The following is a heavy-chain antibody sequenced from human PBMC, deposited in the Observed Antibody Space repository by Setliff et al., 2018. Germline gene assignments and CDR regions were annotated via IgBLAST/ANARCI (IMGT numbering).Heavy chain of an antibody. V-gene: IGHV4-59*01. Sequence: ETLSLTCTVSGGPFSGASIWSWIWQPPGKGLEFIGYVYHSGTAKYDPSLESRAIMSVDASKNEISLKLKSVTAADTAVYYCAKGGTYRYFDFWGQGALVTVSS. CDR1: GGPFSGAS. CDR3: AKGGTYRYFDF. CDR2: VYHSGTA. D-gene: IGHD1-1*01. J-gene: IGHJ4*02.